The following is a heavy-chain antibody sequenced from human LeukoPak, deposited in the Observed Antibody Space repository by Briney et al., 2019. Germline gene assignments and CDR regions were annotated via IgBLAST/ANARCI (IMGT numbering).Heavy chain of an antibody. J-gene: IGHJ4*02. CDR3: ARTSYATGTFDY. V-gene: IGHV4-38-2*02. CDR1: GYSISSGYY. CDR2: IYHSGNT. D-gene: IGHD1-7*01. Sequence: ASETLSPTCTVSGYSISSGYYWSWIRQPPGKGLEWIGGIYHSGNTYYNPSLKSRVTISVHTSKNQFSLNLSSVTAADAAVYYCARTSYATGTFDYWGQGSLVTVSS.